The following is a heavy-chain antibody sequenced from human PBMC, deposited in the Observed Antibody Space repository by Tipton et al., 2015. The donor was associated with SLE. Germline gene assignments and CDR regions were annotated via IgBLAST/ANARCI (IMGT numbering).Heavy chain of an antibody. Sequence: QLVQSGAEVKKPGASVKVSCKASGYTFTSYGISWVRQAPGQGLEWMGWISAYNGNANYAQKLQDRVTMTTDTSTSTAYMELRSLRSDDTAVYYCARDLPDYDFWSSYYEICDYWGQGTLVTVSS. CDR2: ISAYNGNA. CDR1: GYTFTSYG. V-gene: IGHV1-18*01. D-gene: IGHD3-3*01. CDR3: ARDLPDYDFWSSYYEICDY. J-gene: IGHJ4*02.